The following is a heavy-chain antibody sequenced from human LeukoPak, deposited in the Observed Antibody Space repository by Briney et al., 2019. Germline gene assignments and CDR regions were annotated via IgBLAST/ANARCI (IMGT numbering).Heavy chain of an antibody. Sequence: GGSLRLSCAASGFTFSSYGMHLVRQAPGKGLGWVAFMRYDGDNKKYADSVKGRFTISRDNSNNSLYLQMNSLRAEDTAVYYCAKVPYYDYVWGSYPLWGQGTLVTVSS. CDR2: MRYDGDNK. CDR3: AKVPYYDYVWGSYPL. CDR1: GFTFSSYG. D-gene: IGHD3-16*02. J-gene: IGHJ4*02. V-gene: IGHV3-30*02.